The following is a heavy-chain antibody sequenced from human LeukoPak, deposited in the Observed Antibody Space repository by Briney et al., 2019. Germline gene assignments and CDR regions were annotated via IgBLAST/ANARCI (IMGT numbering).Heavy chain of an antibody. V-gene: IGHV3-33*01. D-gene: IGHD6-19*01. J-gene: IGHJ4*02. CDR2: IWYDGSNK. CDR3: ARDTGYSSGSYDY. CDR1: GFSFSNYG. Sequence: PGGSLRRSCAASGFSFSNYGMHWVRQAPGKGLEWVAVIWYDGSNKYYADSVKGRFTISRDNSKNTLYLQMNSLRAEDTSVYSCARDTGYSSGSYDYWGQGTLVTVSS.